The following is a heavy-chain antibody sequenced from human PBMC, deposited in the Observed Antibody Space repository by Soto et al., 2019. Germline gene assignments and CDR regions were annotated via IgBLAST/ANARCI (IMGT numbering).Heavy chain of an antibody. CDR2: IYYSGST. J-gene: IGHJ4*02. D-gene: IGHD3-22*01. CDR3: ARVYHDSSDYTSGEKFDY. CDR1: GGSISSSSYY. V-gene: IGHV4-39*01. Sequence: QLQLQESGPGLVKPSETLSLTCTVSGGSISSSSYYWGWIRQPPGKGLEWIGSIYYSGSTYYNPSLKSRVTISVDTSKNQFSLKLSSVTAADTAVYYCARVYHDSSDYTSGEKFDYWGQGTLVTVSS.